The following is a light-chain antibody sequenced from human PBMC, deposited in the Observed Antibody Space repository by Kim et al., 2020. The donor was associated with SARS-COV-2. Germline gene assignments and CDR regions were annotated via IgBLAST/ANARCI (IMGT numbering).Light chain of an antibody. Sequence: DIHMTQSPSSLSASVGDRVTITCRASQSIRTYLNWYQQRPGKAPKLLLYSTSTLQSGVPSRFSGSGSGTDFTLTISSLLPEDFATYFCQQSYGSPYTFGQGTKLEL. CDR1: QSIRTY. CDR2: STS. CDR3: QQSYGSPYT. V-gene: IGKV1-39*01. J-gene: IGKJ2*01.